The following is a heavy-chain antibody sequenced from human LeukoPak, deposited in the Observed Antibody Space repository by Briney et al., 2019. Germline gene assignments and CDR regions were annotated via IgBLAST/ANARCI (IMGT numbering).Heavy chain of an antibody. J-gene: IGHJ4*02. V-gene: IGHV3-7*02. CDR3: ARSGLRYFDCPDY. CDR2: IKQDGSEK. D-gene: IGHD3-9*01. CDR1: GCTFSSYW. Sequence: PGGSLRLSCAASGCTFSSYWMSWVRQAPGKGLEWVATIKQDGSEKYYVDSVKGRFTISRDNAKNSLSLQMNSLRAEDTAVYYCARSGLRYFDCPDYWGQGALVTVSS.